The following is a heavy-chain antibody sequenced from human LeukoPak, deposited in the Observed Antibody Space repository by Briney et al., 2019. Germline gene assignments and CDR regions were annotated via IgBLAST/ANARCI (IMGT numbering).Heavy chain of an antibody. V-gene: IGHV3-53*01. Sequence: GGSLRLSCAASGFSVSSNYMSWVRQAPGKGPEWVSVIYSGGRTYYADSVKGRFTISRDSSKNTLYLQMNSLRAEDTAVYYCARDYDSSGYHYWYFDLWGRGTLVTVSS. D-gene: IGHD3-22*01. CDR1: GFSVSSNY. CDR2: IYSGGRT. CDR3: ARDYDSSGYHYWYFDL. J-gene: IGHJ2*01.